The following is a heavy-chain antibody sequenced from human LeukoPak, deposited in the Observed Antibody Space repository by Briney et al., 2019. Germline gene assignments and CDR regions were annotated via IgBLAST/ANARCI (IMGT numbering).Heavy chain of an antibody. CDR3: ARGRKRNCSGGSCCRFDP. J-gene: IGHJ5*02. D-gene: IGHD2-15*01. CDR2: MNPNSGNT. Sequence: ASVKVSCKASGYTFTSYDINWVRQATGQALEWMGWMNPNSGNTGYAQKFQGRVTMTRNTSISTAYMELSSLRSEDTAVYYCARGRKRNCSGGSCCRFDPWGQGTLVTVSS. V-gene: IGHV1-8*01. CDR1: GYTFTSYD.